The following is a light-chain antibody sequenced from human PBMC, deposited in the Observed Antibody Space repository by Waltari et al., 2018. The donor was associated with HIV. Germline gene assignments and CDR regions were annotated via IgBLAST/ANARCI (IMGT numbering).Light chain of an antibody. CDR3: MQGTPCPWT. CDR2: KVS. V-gene: IGKV2-30*01. J-gene: IGKJ1*01. Sequence: DIVMTQSPLSLPVTLGQPASIACRSSQSLVYRDGNTYLNWFQQRPGQSPRRLIYKVSTRDSGVPDRLSGSGSGTDFTLTISRVEAEDVGVYYCMQGTPCPWTFGQGTKVEIK. CDR1: QSLVYRDGNTY.